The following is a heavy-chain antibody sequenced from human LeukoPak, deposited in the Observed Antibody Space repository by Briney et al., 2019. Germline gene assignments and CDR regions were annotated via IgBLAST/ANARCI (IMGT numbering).Heavy chain of an antibody. CDR1: GFTFSSYG. Sequence: GGSLRLSCAASGFTFSSYGMHWVRRAPGKGLEWVAVISYDGSNKYYADSVKGRFTISRDNSKNTLYLQMNSLRAEDTAVYYCAKAIYDNIDYWGQGTLVTVSS. CDR2: ISYDGSNK. J-gene: IGHJ4*02. D-gene: IGHD2-2*02. CDR3: AKAIYDNIDY. V-gene: IGHV3-30*18.